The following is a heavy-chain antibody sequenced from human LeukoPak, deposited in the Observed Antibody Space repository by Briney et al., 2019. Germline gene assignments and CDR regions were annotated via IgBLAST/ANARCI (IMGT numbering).Heavy chain of an antibody. V-gene: IGHV3-15*01. J-gene: IGHJ3*02. CDR2: IKSKTDGGTK. D-gene: IGHD3-9*01. CDR3: TTWGDSNYDILTGYYDAFDI. CDR1: GFTFSNAW. Sequence: GGSLRLSCAASGFTFSNAWMSWVRQAPGKGLEWVGRIKSKTDGGTKDYAAPVKGRSTISKDDSKNTMYLQMNSLKTEDTAVYYCTTWGDSNYDILTGYYDAFDIWGQGTMVTVSS.